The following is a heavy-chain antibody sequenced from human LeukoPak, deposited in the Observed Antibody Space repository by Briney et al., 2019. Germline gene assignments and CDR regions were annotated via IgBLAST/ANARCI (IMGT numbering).Heavy chain of an antibody. CDR1: GFTFSSYS. CDR3: ASYGGDATPFDY. V-gene: IGHV3-21*01. J-gene: IGHJ4*02. Sequence: PGGSLRLSCAASGFTFSSYSMNWVRQAPGKGLEWVSSISSSSSYIYYADSVKGRSTISRDNAKNSLYLQMNSLRAEDTAVYYCASYGGDATPFDYWGQGTLVTVSS. D-gene: IGHD3-10*01. CDR2: ISSSSSYI.